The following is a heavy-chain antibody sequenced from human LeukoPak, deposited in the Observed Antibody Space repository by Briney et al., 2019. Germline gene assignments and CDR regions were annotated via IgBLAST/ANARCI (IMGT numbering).Heavy chain of an antibody. CDR1: GGSFSGYY. J-gene: IGHJ4*02. D-gene: IGHD3-22*01. CDR2: INHSGST. CDR3: ARTRGYYDSSGYYPSQLLDY. V-gene: IGHV4-34*01. Sequence: SETLSLTCAVYGGSFSGYYWSWIRQPPGKGLEWIGEINHSGSTNYNPSLKSRVTISVDTSKNQFSLKLSSVTAAVTAVYYCARTRGYYDSSGYYPSQLLDYWGQGTLVTVSS.